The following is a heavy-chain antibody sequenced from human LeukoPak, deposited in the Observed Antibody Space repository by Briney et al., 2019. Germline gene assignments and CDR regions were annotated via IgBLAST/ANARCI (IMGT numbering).Heavy chain of an antibody. Sequence: GGSLRLSCAASGFTFSSYEMNWVRQAPGKGLEWVSYISRSGSTIYYADSAKGRFTISRDNAKNSLYLQMNSLRAEDTAVYYCARVRAYYDILTGYSFRGGIDYWGQGTLVTVSS. J-gene: IGHJ4*02. V-gene: IGHV3-48*03. CDR2: ISRSGSTI. D-gene: IGHD3-9*01. CDR3: ARVRAYYDILTGYSFRGGIDY. CDR1: GFTFSSYE.